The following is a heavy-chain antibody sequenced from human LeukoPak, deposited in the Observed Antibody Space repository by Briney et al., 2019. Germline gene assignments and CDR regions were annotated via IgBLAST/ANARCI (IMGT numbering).Heavy chain of an antibody. V-gene: IGHV3-48*03. J-gene: IGHJ4*02. CDR1: GFTFSSYE. CDR3: ARDRAYCGGDCYPGYFDY. D-gene: IGHD2-21*02. Sequence: GGSLRLSCAASGFTFSSYEMNWVRQAPGKGLEWVSYISSSGSTIYYADSVKGRFTISRDNAKNSLYLQMNSLRAEDTAVYYWARDRAYCGGDCYPGYFDYWGQGTLVTVPS. CDR2: ISSSGSTI.